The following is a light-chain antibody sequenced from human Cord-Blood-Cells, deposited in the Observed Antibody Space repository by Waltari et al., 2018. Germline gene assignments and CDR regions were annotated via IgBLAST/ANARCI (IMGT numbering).Light chain of an antibody. J-gene: IGKJ1*01. V-gene: IGKV1-39*01. CDR1: QSISSY. CDR2: AAS. Sequence: DIQMTQSPSSLSASVGDRVTITCRASQSISSYLNGYQQKPGKAPKPLIYAASSLQSGVPSRFSGSGSGTDFTLTISSLQPEDFATYYCQQSYSTPWTFGQGTKVEIK. CDR3: QQSYSTPWT.